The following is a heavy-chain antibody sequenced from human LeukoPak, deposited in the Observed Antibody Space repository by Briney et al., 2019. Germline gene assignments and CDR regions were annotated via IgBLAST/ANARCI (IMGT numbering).Heavy chain of an antibody. J-gene: IGHJ4*02. CDR2: IYYSGST. D-gene: IGHD6-6*01. Sequence: ASETLSLTCTVSGGSISSGGYYWSWIRQHPGKGLEWIGYIYYSGSTYYNPSLKSRVTISVDTSKNQFSLKLSSVTAADTAVYYCARTKSSSSRFTDYWGQGTLVTVSS. V-gene: IGHV4-31*03. CDR3: ARTKSSSSRFTDY. CDR1: GGSISSGGYY.